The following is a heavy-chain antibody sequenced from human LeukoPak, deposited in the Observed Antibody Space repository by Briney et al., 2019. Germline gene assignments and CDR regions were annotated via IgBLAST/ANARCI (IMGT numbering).Heavy chain of an antibody. CDR3: ARRRSDNYFDY. D-gene: IGHD2-21*02. V-gene: IGHV3-30-3*01. Sequence: GGSLRLSCAASGFTFRSYAMHWVRQAPGKGLEWVAVISEDGSGKHYADSVKGRFTISRDNSKNTLYLQMNSLRAEDTAVYYCARRRSDNYFDYWGQGTLVTVSS. J-gene: IGHJ4*02. CDR2: ISEDGSGK. CDR1: GFTFRSYA.